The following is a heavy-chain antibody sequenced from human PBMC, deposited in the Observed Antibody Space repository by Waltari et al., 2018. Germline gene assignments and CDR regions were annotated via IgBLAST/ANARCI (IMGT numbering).Heavy chain of an antibody. CDR1: GYTFTGYS. D-gene: IGHD3-22*01. J-gene: IGHJ5*01. Sequence: QVQLVQRGAEVKKPGASVKVSCKASGYTFTGYSIHWVRQAPGQGLEWMGRINPNSGGTNYAQKFQGRVTMTRDTSINTAYMELSRLRPDDTAVYYCAKGQEHYYDNSGSFVSWGQGTLVTVSS. CDR2: INPNSGGT. V-gene: IGHV1-2*06. CDR3: AKGQEHYYDNSGSFVS.